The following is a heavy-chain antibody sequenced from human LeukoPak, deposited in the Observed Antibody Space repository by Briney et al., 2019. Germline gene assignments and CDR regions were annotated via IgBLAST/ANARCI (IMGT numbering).Heavy chain of an antibody. J-gene: IGHJ4*02. CDR3: ARVGIDSGSFADFDY. Sequence: SETLSLTCTVSAYSISSDYYWGWIRPPPGKGLEWIGSIYHSGHTYHNPSLKSRVTISIDTSKNHFSLQLSSVTAADTAVYYCARVGIDSGSFADFDYWGQGTLVTVSS. CDR1: AYSISSDYY. CDR2: IYHSGHT. D-gene: IGHD1-26*01. V-gene: IGHV4-38-2*02.